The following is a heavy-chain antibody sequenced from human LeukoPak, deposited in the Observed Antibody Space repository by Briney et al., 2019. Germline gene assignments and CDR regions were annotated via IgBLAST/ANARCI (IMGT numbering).Heavy chain of an antibody. Sequence: GGSLRLSCAASGFTFSSYAMHWVRRAPGKGLEWVAVISYDGSNKYYADSVKGRFTISRDNSKNTLYLQMNSLRAEDTAVYYCARHRHDSSGYYYKPYYFDYWGQGTLVTVSS. CDR3: ARHRHDSSGYYYKPYYFDY. V-gene: IGHV3-30*14. D-gene: IGHD3-22*01. CDR1: GFTFSSYA. J-gene: IGHJ4*02. CDR2: ISYDGSNK.